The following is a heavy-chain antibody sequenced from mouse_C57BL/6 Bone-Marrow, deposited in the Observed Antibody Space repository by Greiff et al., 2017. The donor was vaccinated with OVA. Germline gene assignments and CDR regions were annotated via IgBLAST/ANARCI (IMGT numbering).Heavy chain of an antibody. CDR1: GYTFTDYN. J-gene: IGHJ4*01. V-gene: IGHV1-18*01. D-gene: IGHD6-1*01. CDR2: INPNNGGT. Sequence: EVQLVESGPELVKPGASVKIPCKASGYTFTDYNMDWVKQSHGKSLEWIGDINPNNGGTIYNQKFKGKATLTVDKSSSTAYMELRSLTSEYTAVFYCARAASPYAMDEWGQGTSVTVAS. CDR3: ARAASPYAMDE.